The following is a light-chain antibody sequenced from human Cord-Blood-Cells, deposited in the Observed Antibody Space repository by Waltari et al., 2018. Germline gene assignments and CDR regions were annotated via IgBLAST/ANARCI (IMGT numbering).Light chain of an antibody. Sequence: QSALTQPASVSGSPGQSITISCTGTSSDVGSYNLVSWYQQHPAKAPKLMIYEGSKRPSGVSNRFSGSKSGNTASLTISGLQAEDEADYYCCSYAGSSTWVSGGGTKLTVL. CDR1: SSDVGSYNL. V-gene: IGLV2-23*01. CDR2: EGS. CDR3: CSYAGSSTWV. J-gene: IGLJ3*02.